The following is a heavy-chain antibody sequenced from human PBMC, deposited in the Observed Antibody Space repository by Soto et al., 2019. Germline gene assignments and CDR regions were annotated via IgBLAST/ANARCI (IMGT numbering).Heavy chain of an antibody. V-gene: IGHV1-3*04. D-gene: IGHD3-10*01. CDR3: ARGESLYSYCYGMDV. CDR1: GYTFDTFA. Sequence: ASVRVSCKASGYTFDTFAILWVRQAPGQRPEWMAWLNTGNGNTKYTPKFQGRVTMTRDKSASTVYMELSSLKSEDTAVYYCARGESLYSYCYGMDVWGQGSTVTVSS. CDR2: LNTGNGNT. J-gene: IGHJ6*02.